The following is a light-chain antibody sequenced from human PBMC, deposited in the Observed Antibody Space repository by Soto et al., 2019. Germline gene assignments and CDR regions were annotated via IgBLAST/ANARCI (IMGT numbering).Light chain of an antibody. J-gene: IGLJ2*01. Sequence: QSVLTQPPSVSGAPGQRVTISCTGSSSNIGAGYDVHWYQQLPGTAPKLLINGNSNRPSGVPDRFSGSKSGTSASLAITGLQAEDEADYYCQSYDRSLSAVFCGGTKLTVL. CDR2: GNS. CDR1: SSNIGAGYD. CDR3: QSYDRSLSAV. V-gene: IGLV1-40*01.